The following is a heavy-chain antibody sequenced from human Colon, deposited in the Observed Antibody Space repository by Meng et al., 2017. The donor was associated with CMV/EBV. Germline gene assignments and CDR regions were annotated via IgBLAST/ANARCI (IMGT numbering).Heavy chain of an antibody. J-gene: IGHJ4*02. CDR3: AKLNAFTLKRSFFFEY. V-gene: IGHV3-48*03. CDR2: ITHSGGGSI. D-gene: IGHD3-16*01. Sequence: GGSLRLSCAASGFNFRDYEMNWVRQAPGKGLEWVSYITHSGGGSIFYADSVKGRFTTSRDNAKNSLYLQMTGLRADDTAVYYCAKLNAFTLKRSFFFEYWGQGTLVTVSS. CDR1: GFNFRDYE.